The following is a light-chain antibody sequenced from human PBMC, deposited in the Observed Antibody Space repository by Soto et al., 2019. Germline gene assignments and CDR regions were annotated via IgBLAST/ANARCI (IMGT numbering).Light chain of an antibody. CDR3: QKRSNWASGYT. V-gene: IGKV3-11*01. CDR1: QSVRNY. Sequence: ELVLTQSPSTLSLSPGERATLSCRASQSVRNYLAWYQQKPGQAPRLLIYDASSRATGIPARFSGSGSGTDFPLTISSLEPEDFAVYYCQKRSNWASGYTFGQGTQLEIK. CDR2: DAS. J-gene: IGKJ2*01.